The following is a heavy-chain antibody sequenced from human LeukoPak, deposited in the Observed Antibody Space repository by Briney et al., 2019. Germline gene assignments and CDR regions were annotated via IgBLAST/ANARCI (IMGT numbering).Heavy chain of an antibody. J-gene: IGHJ4*02. Sequence: GEALLHSCLASGLPLSYYWMSWVRRAPAKGVGRVAKIQKEGSEKHYVASVEGRFTISRDNAENSLFLQLNSLRVGDTAVYYCVRLWDSSGFFGYWGQGALVTVSP. D-gene: IGHD3-22*01. CDR1: GLPLSYYW. CDR3: VRLWDSSGFFGY. V-gene: IGHV3-7*01. CDR2: IQKEGSEK.